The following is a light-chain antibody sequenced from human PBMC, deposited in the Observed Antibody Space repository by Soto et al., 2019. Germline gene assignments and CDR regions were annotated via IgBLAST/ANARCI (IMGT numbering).Light chain of an antibody. CDR1: SSDVGGHNY. CDR3: SSYTFTSTLYV. CDR2: EVT. Sequence: QSALTQPASVSGSPRQSITISCTGTSSDVGGHNYVSWYQQHPGNAPKLMIYEVTKRPSGVSNRFSGSKSGNTASLTISGLQAEDEADYYCSSYTFTSTLYVFGTGTKLTVL. V-gene: IGLV2-14*01. J-gene: IGLJ1*01.